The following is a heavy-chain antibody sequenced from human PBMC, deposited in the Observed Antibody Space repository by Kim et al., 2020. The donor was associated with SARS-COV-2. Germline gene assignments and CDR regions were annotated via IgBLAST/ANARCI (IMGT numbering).Heavy chain of an antibody. Sequence: TNYAQKLQGRVTMTTDTSTSTAYMELRSLRSDDTAVYYCARGDEDYVGFPWGQGTLVTVSS. V-gene: IGHV1-18*01. CDR2: T. CDR3: ARGDEDYVGFP. J-gene: IGHJ5*02. D-gene: IGHD4-17*01.